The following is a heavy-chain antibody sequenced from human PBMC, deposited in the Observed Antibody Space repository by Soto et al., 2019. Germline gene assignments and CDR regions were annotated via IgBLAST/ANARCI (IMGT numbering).Heavy chain of an antibody. CDR3: AKDGTYNWV. Sequence: ELQLVASGGGLVQPGGSLRLSCAASGFTVSNNYVRWVRQAPGKGLEWVSLMFSNGDTRYADSVKGRFTISRDSSSNTLYLQMNSLRVEDTAVYYCAKDGTYNWVGGQGIHVTVSS. J-gene: IGHJ4*02. CDR2: MFSNGDT. V-gene: IGHV3-66*01. D-gene: IGHD1-1*01. CDR1: GFTVSNNY.